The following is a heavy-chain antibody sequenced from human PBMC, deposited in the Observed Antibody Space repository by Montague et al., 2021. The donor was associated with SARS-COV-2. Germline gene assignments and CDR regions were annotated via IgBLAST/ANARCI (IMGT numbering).Heavy chain of an antibody. Sequence: SETLSLTCTVSGGSISSYYWSWFRQPPGKGLEWIGYISYSGSTNYNPSLESRVTISVDTSKNQFSLKLSSVTAADTAVYYCARGGDMNWFDPWGQGTLVTVSS. D-gene: IGHD2-21*01. V-gene: IGHV4-59*01. CDR3: ARGGDMNWFDP. CDR2: ISYSGST. J-gene: IGHJ5*02. CDR1: GGSISSYY.